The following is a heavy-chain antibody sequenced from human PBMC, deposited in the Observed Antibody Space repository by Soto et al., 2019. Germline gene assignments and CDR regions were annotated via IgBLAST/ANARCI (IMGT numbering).Heavy chain of an antibody. D-gene: IGHD1-1*01. CDR1: GDSISSADYY. Sequence: PLETLSLTCTVSGDSISSADYYWSWIRQTPGKGLEWIGHIFYSGTTYYNPSLKSRLTISVDTSKNHFSLRLTSVTAADTAVYYCARDLWVEPELYYYGMDVWGQGTTVTVS. V-gene: IGHV4-30-4*01. J-gene: IGHJ6*02. CDR2: IFYSGTT. CDR3: ARDLWVEPELYYYGMDV.